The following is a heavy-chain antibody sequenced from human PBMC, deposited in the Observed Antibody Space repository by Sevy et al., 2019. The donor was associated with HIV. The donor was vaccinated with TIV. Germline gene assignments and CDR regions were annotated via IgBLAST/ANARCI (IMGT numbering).Heavy chain of an antibody. CDR2: IHSDDTT. CDR3: ARGKSGYGYALNY. CDR1: GFTVNSNY. D-gene: IGHD5-18*01. Sequence: GGSLRLSCAASGFTVNSNYMTWVRQAPGKGLEGVSVIHSDDTTYHAAPVKDRFTISRDNFKNTLYLHMSSLRAEDTAVYYCARGKSGYGYALNYWGQGTLVTVSS. V-gene: IGHV3-66*01. J-gene: IGHJ4*02.